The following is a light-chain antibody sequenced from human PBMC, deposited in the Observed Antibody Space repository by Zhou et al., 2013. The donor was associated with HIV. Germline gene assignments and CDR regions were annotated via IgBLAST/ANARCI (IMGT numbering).Light chain of an antibody. CDR2: GAS. V-gene: IGKV3-15*01. Sequence: DIVMTQSPATLSVSPGERATLSCRASESVSTNLAWYQQKPGQAPRLLMYGASTRATGIPARFSGSGAGTEFTLTIGSEQSEDFAVYYCQQYDNWPPRYTFGQGTKLEMK. CDR3: QQYDNWPPRYT. CDR1: ESVSTN. J-gene: IGKJ2*01.